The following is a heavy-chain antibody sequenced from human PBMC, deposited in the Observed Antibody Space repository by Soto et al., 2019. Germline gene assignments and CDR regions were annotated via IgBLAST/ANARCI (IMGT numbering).Heavy chain of an antibody. CDR1: GFTFSNAW. V-gene: IGHV3-15*07. CDR3: TTENYYGSGSYSTEYYYYYGMDV. Sequence: GGSLRLSCAASGFTFSNAWMNWVRQAPGKGLEWVGRIKSKTDGGTTDYAAPVKGRFTISRDDSKNTLYLQMNSLKTEDTAVYYCTTENYYGSGSYSTEYYYYYGMDVWGQGTTVTVSS. CDR2: IKSKTDGGTT. D-gene: IGHD3-10*01. J-gene: IGHJ6*02.